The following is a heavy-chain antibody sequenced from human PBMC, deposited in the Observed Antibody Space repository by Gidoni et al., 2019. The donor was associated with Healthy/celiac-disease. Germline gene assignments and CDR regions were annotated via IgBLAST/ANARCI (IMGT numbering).Heavy chain of an antibody. J-gene: IGHJ6*03. Sequence: QVQLVQSGAEVKKPGASVKVSCTASGYTFTGYYMHWVRQAPGQGLEWMGWINPNSGGTNYAQKFQGWVTMTRDTSISTAYMELSRLRSDDTAVYYCARGGRFDWLDYYMDVWGKGTTVTVSS. CDR1: GYTFTGYY. CDR2: INPNSGGT. D-gene: IGHD3-9*01. V-gene: IGHV1-2*04. CDR3: ARGGRFDWLDYYMDV.